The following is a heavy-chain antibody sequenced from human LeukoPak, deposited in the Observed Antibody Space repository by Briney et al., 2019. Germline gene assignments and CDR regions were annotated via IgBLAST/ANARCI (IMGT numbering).Heavy chain of an antibody. Sequence: PGGSLRLSCAASGFTFSDYYMSWIRQASGKGLEWVSYISSSGSTIYYADSVKGRFTISRDNAKNSLYLQMNRLRAEDTAVYYCASVFAPTGGYGMDVWGQGTTVTVSS. CDR2: ISSSGSTI. V-gene: IGHV3-11*01. J-gene: IGHJ6*02. CDR3: ASVFAPTGGYGMDV. D-gene: IGHD2-8*02. CDR1: GFTFSDYY.